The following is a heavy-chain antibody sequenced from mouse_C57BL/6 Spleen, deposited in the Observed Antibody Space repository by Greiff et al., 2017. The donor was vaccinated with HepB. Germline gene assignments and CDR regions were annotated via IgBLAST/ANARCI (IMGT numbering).Heavy chain of an antibody. CDR1: GYTFTGYW. J-gene: IGHJ4*01. D-gene: IGHD3-2*02. V-gene: IGHV1-9*01. Sequence: VQLQQSGAELMKPGASVKLSCKATGYTFTGYWIEWVKQRPGHGLEWIGEILPGSGSTNYNEKFKGKATFTADTSSNTAYMQLSSLTTEDSAIYYCARSVSSGSRGKTYYAMDYWGQGTSVTVSS. CDR3: ARSVSSGSRGKTYYAMDY. CDR2: ILPGSGST.